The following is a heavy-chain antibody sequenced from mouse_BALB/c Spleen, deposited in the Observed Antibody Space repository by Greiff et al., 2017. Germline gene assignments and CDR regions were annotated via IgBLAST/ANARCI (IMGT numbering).Heavy chain of an antibody. CDR2: INPSTGYT. CDR3: ASAYYGNSVAY. Sequence: VQLQQSGAELAKPGASVKMSCKASGYTFTSYWMHWVKQRPGQGLEWIGYINPSTGYTEYNQKFKDKATLTADKSSSTAYMQLSSLTSEDSAVYYCASAYYGNSVAYWDQGTLVTVSA. V-gene: IGHV1-7*01. J-gene: IGHJ3*01. D-gene: IGHD2-10*01. CDR1: GYTFTSYW.